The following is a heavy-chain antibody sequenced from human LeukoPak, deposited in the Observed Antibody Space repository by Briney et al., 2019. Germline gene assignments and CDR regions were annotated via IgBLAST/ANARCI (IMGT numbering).Heavy chain of an antibody. CDR2: IKQDGSEK. V-gene: IGHV3-7*01. J-gene: IGHJ4*02. D-gene: IGHD4-23*01. CDR1: GFTFSSYW. CDR3: ARCAETVVTEGNFDF. Sequence: QSGGSLRLSCAASGFTFSSYWMTWVRQAPGKGLEWVANIKQDGSEKYFVDSVKGRFTISRDNAKNSLYLQMNSLRAEDTAVYYCARCAETVVTEGNFDFWGQGTLVTVSS.